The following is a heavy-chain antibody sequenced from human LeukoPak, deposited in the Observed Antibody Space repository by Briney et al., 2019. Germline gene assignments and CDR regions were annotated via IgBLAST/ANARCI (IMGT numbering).Heavy chain of an antibody. J-gene: IGHJ6*02. CDR2: ISRSGGST. CDR3: AKETIAAAGHYYYYGIDV. V-gene: IGHV3-23*01. D-gene: IGHD6-13*01. CDR1: GFTFSSFA. Sequence: GGSLRLSCAASGFTFSSFAMSWVRPAPGKGLEWVSAISRSGGSTYYADPVKGRFTISRDNSKNTLYLQMNSLRAEDTAVYYCAKETIAAAGHYYYYGIDVWGQGTTVTVSS.